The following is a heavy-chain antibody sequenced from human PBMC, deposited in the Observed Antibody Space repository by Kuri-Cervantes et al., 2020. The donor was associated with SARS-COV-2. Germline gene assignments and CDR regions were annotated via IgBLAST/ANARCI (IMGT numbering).Heavy chain of an antibody. V-gene: IGHV3-21*04. Sequence: GESLKISCAASGFTFSSYSMNWVRQAPGKGLEWVSSISSSSSYIYYADSVKGRFTISRDNAKNSLYLQMNSLRAEDTAVHYCAKRSGSYFDYWGQGTLVTVSS. CDR2: ISSSSSYI. CDR3: AKRSGSYFDY. CDR1: GFTFSSYS. J-gene: IGHJ4*02. D-gene: IGHD1-26*01.